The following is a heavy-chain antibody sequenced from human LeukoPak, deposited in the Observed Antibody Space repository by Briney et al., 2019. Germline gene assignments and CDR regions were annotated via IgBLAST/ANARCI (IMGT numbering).Heavy chain of an antibody. Sequence: ASVKVSCKASGYTFTCYYMHWVRQAPGQGLEWMGWINPNSGGTNYAQKFQGRVTMTRDTSISTAYMELSRLRSDDTAVYYCARDGAYYDFWSGYFASLFPWGQGTLVTVSS. CDR1: GYTFTCYY. J-gene: IGHJ5*02. CDR3: ARDGAYYDFWSGYFASLFP. CDR2: INPNSGGT. D-gene: IGHD3-3*01. V-gene: IGHV1-2*02.